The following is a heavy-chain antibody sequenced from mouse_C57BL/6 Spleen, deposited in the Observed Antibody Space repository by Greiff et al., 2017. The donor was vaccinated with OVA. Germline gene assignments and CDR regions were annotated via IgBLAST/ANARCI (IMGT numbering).Heavy chain of an antibody. V-gene: IGHV1-50*01. CDR3: ARRESWDFDY. CDR1: GYTFTSYW. CDR2: IDPSDSYT. Sequence: VQLQQSGAELVKPGASVKLSCKASGYTFTSYWMQWVKQRPGQGLEWIGEIDPSDSYTNYNQKFKGKATLTVDTSSSTAYMQLSSLTSEDSAVYYCARRESWDFDYWGQGTTLTVSS. J-gene: IGHJ2*01. D-gene: IGHD4-1*01.